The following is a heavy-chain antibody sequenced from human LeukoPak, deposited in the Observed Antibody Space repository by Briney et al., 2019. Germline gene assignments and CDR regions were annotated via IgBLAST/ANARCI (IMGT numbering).Heavy chain of an antibody. J-gene: IGHJ4*02. D-gene: IGHD3-10*01. Sequence: HPGGSLRLSCAASGFTFSSYGMSWVRQAPGKGLEWVSAISGSGGSTYYADSVKGRFTISRDNSRNTLYLQMNSLRVEDTAIYYCARDLYYGSASPRLDYWGQGTLVTVSS. CDR2: ISGSGGST. CDR1: GFTFSSYG. V-gene: IGHV3-23*01. CDR3: ARDLYYGSASPRLDY.